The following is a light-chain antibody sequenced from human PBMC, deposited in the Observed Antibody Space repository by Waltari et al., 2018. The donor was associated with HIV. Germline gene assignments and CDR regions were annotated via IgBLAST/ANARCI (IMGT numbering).Light chain of an antibody. J-gene: IGKJ2*01. CDR2: GAS. Sequence: EIVLPQSPGTLSFSPGETVTLSCRASQTVDSSYLAWYHQKPSQPPRLLIYGASSRATGIPDRFSGSCSGADCITTISGLAPEDFAVYYCQQYSSAPRSFGQGTKLEIK. CDR1: QTVDSSY. V-gene: IGKV3-20*01. CDR3: QQYSSAPRS.